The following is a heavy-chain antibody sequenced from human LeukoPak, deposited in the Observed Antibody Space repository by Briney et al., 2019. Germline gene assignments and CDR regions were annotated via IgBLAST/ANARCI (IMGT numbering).Heavy chain of an antibody. D-gene: IGHD4-17*01. J-gene: IGHJ6*03. V-gene: IGHV4-34*01. CDR1: GGSFSGYY. CDR2: INHSGST. Sequence: SETLSLTCAGYGGSFSGYYWSWIRQPPGKGLEWIGEINHSGSTNYNPSLKSRVTISVDTSKNQFTLKLSSVTAADTAVYYCARPYGDPRSGYYYYYMDVWGKGTTVTISS. CDR3: ARPYGDPRSGYYYYYMDV.